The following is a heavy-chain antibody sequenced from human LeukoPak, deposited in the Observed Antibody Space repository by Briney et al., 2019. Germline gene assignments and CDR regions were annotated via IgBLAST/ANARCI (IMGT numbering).Heavy chain of an antibody. CDR3: ARTVAAHWYFDL. J-gene: IGHJ2*01. Sequence: GGSLRLSCAASGLTFSSYWMSWVRQAPGRGLVWVANIKQDGSEKYYVDSVKGRFTISRDNAKNSLYLQMNSLRAEDTAVYYCARTVAAHWYFDLWGRGTLVTVSS. V-gene: IGHV3-7*01. D-gene: IGHD4-23*01. CDR2: IKQDGSEK. CDR1: GLTFSSYW.